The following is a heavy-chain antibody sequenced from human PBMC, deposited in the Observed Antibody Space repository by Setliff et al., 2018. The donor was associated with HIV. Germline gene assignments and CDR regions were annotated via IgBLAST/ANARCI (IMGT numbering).Heavy chain of an antibody. CDR2: INYSRST. Sequence: SETLSLTCTVPGGSISIYYWSWIRQPPGKGLEWIGYINYSRSTNYNPSLKSRVTISVDTSKNQFSLKLTSVTAADTAVYYCAREQQLALDYWGQGTLVTVSS. CDR3: AREQQLALDY. J-gene: IGHJ4*02. CDR1: GGSISIYY. V-gene: IGHV4-59*12. D-gene: IGHD6-13*01.